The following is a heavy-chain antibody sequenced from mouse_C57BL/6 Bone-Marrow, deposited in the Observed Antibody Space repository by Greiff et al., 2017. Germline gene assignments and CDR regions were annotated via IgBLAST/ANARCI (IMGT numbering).Heavy chain of an antibody. CDR3: TRIAY. CDR1: GFNIKDDY. V-gene: IGHV14-4*01. Sequence: VQLKESGAELVRPGASVKFSCTASGFNIKDDYMHWVKQRPEQGLEWIGLIDPENGDTEYASKFQGKATITVDTSSNTAYLQLSSLTSEDTAVYYCTRIAYWGQGTLVTVSA. CDR2: IDPENGDT. J-gene: IGHJ3*01.